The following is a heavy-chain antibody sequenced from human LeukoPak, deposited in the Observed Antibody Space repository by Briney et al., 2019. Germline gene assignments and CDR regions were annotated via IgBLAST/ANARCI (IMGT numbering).Heavy chain of an antibody. Sequence: ASVKVSCKTSGYPFTGHYIHWVRQAPGQGLEWMGWINPNSGGTNYAQKFQGRVTMTRDTSISTAYMELSRLRSDDTAVYYCARGDGQWLVIFDYWGQGTLVTVSS. CDR1: GYPFTGHY. D-gene: IGHD6-19*01. V-gene: IGHV1-2*02. CDR3: ARGDGQWLVIFDY. CDR2: INPNSGGT. J-gene: IGHJ4*02.